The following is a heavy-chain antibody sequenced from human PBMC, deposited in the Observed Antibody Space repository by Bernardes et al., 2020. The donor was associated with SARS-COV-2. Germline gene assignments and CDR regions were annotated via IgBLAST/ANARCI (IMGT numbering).Heavy chain of an antibody. V-gene: IGHV4-39*01. Sequence: SETLSLTCTVSGGPISSSSYNRGWIRQPPGKGLEWIGSIYYTGSTHYNSSLMGRVTISVDTSKNQFSLNLNSVTAADTAVYYCVNQPSYGWSRGGVGVWSQGATVTVSS. CDR2: IYYTGST. CDR3: VNQPSYGWSRGGVGV. CDR1: GGPISSSSYN. J-gene: IGHJ6*02. D-gene: IGHD3-10*01.